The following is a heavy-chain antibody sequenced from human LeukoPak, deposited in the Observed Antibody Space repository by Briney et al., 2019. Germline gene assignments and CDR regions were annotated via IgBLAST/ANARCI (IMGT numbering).Heavy chain of an antibody. CDR2: ISSSSSTI. J-gene: IGHJ4*02. D-gene: IGHD3-22*01. Sequence: GGSLRLSCAASGFTFSSYSMNWVRQAPGKGLEWVSYISSSSSTIYYADSVKGRFTISRDNAKNSLYLQMNSLRAEDTAIYYCARDKNYYDSSGRRKVTDYWGQGTLVTVSS. CDR3: ARDKNYYDSSGRRKVTDY. V-gene: IGHV3-48*04. CDR1: GFTFSSYS.